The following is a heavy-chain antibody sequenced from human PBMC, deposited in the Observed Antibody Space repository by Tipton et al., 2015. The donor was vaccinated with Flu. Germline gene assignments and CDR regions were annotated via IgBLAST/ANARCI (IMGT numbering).Heavy chain of an antibody. CDR1: GDSIGSPYY. D-gene: IGHD7-27*01. J-gene: IGHJ4*02. CDR3: ARHVNRGSGYDH. CDR2: ICPGSP. V-gene: IGHV4-38-2*01. Sequence: TLSLTCSVSGDSIGSPYYWGWVRRPPGKGLEWIGNICPGSPYYNPSLRSRVTMSVARSNDQFSLRLSSVTAADTAVYYCARHVNRGSGYDHCGQGTLVTVSS.